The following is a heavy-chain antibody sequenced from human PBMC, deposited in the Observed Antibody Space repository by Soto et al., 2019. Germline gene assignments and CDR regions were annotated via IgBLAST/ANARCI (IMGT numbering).Heavy chain of an antibody. CDR2: ISGNGGST. CDR1: GFTFSNYA. J-gene: IGHJ4*02. CDR3: ARDYPWLLPLYFDY. Sequence: GGSLRLSCAASGFTFSNYAMSWVRQAPGKGLEWVSAISGNGGSTYYADSVKGRFTISRDNSKNTVDLQMNSLRAEDTAIYYCARDYPWLLPLYFDYWGQGTQVTVSS. V-gene: IGHV3-23*01. D-gene: IGHD6-19*01.